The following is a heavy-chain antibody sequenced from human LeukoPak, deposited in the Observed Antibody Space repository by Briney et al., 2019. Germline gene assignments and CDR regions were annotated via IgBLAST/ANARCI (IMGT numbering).Heavy chain of an antibody. J-gene: IGHJ4*02. CDR3: ARRQRVEFFDF. CDR2: IRNNGSNK. CDR1: GFSFRNYG. D-gene: IGHD3-10*01. V-gene: IGHV3-33*01. Sequence: PGRSLRLSCAASGFSFRNYGMHWVRQAPGKGLEWVADIRNNGSNKYYADSVKGRFTISRDHSKNTLYLQMNTLRAEDTAIYYCARRQRVEFFDFWGQGTLVTVSS.